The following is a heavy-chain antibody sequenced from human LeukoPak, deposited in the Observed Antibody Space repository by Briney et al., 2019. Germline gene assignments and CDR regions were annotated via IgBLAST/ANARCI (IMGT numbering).Heavy chain of an antibody. CDR3: AREGTTVHLYYYYMDV. CDR1: GYSISSGYY. D-gene: IGHD1-1*01. CDR2: IYHSGST. Sequence: PSETLSLTCTVSGYSISSGYYWVWIRQPPGKGLEWIGSIYHSGSTYYNPSLKSRVTISVDTSKNQFSLKLSSVTAADTAVYYCAREGTTVHLYYYYMDVWGKGTTVTVSS. J-gene: IGHJ6*03. V-gene: IGHV4-38-2*02.